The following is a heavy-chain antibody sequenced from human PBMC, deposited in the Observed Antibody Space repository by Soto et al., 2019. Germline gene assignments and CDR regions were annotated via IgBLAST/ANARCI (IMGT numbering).Heavy chain of an antibody. J-gene: IGHJ4*02. D-gene: IGHD1-26*01. CDR1: GSTFNNFA. CDR2: IVVDSNKA. CDR3: ARAMKRWEVYYYCDF. Sequence: QVVLLQSGAEVKEPWSSVRVSCQVSGSTFNNFAFSWVRQAPGHGPEWLGRIVVDSNKAGYAQRFQDSVTSVADTSTDTIYMELGSLTLEATAVYSCARAMKRWEVYYYCDFWGQGTLVTVSS. V-gene: IGHV1-69*04.